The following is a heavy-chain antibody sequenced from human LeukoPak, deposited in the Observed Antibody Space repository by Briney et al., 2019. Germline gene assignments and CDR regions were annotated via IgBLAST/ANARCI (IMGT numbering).Heavy chain of an antibody. D-gene: IGHD3-10*01. J-gene: IGHJ5*02. CDR2: ISGSGGST. Sequence: PGGSLRLSCAASGLTFSSYAMSWVRQPPGKGLDWVSAISGSGGSTYYADSVKGRFTISRDNSKNTLYLKMNSLRAEDTAVYYCAKFTYCYGSGRGMGEFDPWGQGTLVTVSS. CDR1: GLTFSSYA. V-gene: IGHV3-23*01. CDR3: AKFTYCYGSGRGMGEFDP.